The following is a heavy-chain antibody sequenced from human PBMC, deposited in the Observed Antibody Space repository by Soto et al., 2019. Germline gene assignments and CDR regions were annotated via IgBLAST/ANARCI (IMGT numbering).Heavy chain of an antibody. D-gene: IGHD3-16*01. CDR1: GFTFSSYG. CDR2: ISYDGSNK. Sequence: QVQLVESGGGVVQPGRSLRLSCAASGFTFSSYGMHWVRQAPGKGLEWVAVISYDGSNKYYADSVKGRFTISRDNSKNTLYLQMNSLRAEDTAVYYCAKVLPLEMSTLTDYYSGMDFWGQGTTVTVSS. V-gene: IGHV3-30*18. CDR3: AKVLPLEMSTLTDYYSGMDF. J-gene: IGHJ6*02.